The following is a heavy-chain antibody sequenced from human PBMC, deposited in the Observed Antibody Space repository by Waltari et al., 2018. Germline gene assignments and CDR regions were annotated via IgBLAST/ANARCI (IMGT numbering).Heavy chain of an antibody. Sequence: QVQVVESGGGSVQPGRSLRLSCVVSVLPFSTFGMHWVRQAPGKGLEWVAIIWYDGIGKYYADSVKGRFTISRDNSKNSLYLQMNSLRAEDTAVYYCATTSGTNWHLNYWGQGTLVTVSS. CDR2: IWYDGIGK. CDR3: ATTSGTNWHLNY. J-gene: IGHJ4*02. V-gene: IGHV3-33*01. CDR1: VLPFSTFG. D-gene: IGHD1-1*01.